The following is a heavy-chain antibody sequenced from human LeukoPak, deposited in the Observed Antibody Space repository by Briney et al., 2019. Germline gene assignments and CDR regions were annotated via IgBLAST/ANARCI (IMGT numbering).Heavy chain of an antibody. Sequence: GGSPRLSCAASGFTFGDYAMNWGRQAPGKGLEWVSGISWDSRTINYADSVRGRFTISRDNAKSSLYLQMNSLRPEDTALYYCAKASTSYGYKDDAFDIWGQGTMVTVSS. V-gene: IGHV3-9*01. CDR3: AKASTSYGYKDDAFDI. J-gene: IGHJ3*02. CDR1: GFTFGDYA. CDR2: ISWDSRTI. D-gene: IGHD3-16*01.